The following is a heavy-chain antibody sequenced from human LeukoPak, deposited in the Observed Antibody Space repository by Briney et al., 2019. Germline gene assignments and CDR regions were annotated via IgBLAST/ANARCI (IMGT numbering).Heavy chain of an antibody. V-gene: IGHV1-69*13. CDR3: ARRIAAHYGMDV. CDR2: IIPIFGTA. CDR1: GGTFSSYA. D-gene: IGHD6-6*01. Sequence: SVKVSCKAPGGTFSSYAISWVRQAPGQGLEWMGGIIPIFGTANYAQKFQGRVTITADESTSTAYMELSSLRSEDTAVYYCARRIAAHYGMDVWGQGTTVTVSS. J-gene: IGHJ6*02.